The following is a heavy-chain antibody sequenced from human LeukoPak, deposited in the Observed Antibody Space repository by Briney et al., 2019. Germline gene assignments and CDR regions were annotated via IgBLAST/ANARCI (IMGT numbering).Heavy chain of an antibody. Sequence: ASGTLSLTCAVSGVSISSNLWWTWVRQPPGKGLEWIAEIHHSGSINYNPSLKSRVTISVDKAKNQFSLNLNSVTAADTAVYYCARDFVGSSGSCYFDYWGQGTLVTVSS. CDR3: ARDFVGSSGSCYFDY. V-gene: IGHV4-4*02. CDR1: GVSISSNLW. D-gene: IGHD2-15*01. CDR2: IHHSGSI. J-gene: IGHJ4*02.